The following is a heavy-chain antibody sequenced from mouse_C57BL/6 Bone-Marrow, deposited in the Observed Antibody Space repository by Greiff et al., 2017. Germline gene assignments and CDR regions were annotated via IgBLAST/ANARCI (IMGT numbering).Heavy chain of an antibody. Sequence: VQLQQPGAELVMPGASVKLSCKASGYTFTSYWMHWVKQRPGQGLEWIGEIDPSDSYTNYNQTFKGKSTLTVDKSSSTAYMQLRSLTSADSAVYYCARQLRLFDYWGQGTTLTVSS. CDR3: ARQLRLFDY. CDR1: GYTFTSYW. CDR2: IDPSDSYT. V-gene: IGHV1-69*01. J-gene: IGHJ2*01. D-gene: IGHD3-2*02.